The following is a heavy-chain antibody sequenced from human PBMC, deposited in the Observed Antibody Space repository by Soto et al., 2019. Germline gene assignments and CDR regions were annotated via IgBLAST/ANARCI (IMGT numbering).Heavy chain of an antibody. V-gene: IGHV3-53*01. Sequence: EVQLVESGGGLIQPGGSLRLSCAASGFSVSNHYMSWVRQAPGKGLEWVLVIYKGGRTYYADSVKCRFTVSRDNTKNTLSLQMTSLRDADTAVYYCARASPDCTTATCYTYYTYGMDVCGEGTSVTVSS. CDR3: ARASPDCTTATCYTYYTYGMDV. D-gene: IGHD2-2*02. CDR2: IYKGGRT. J-gene: IGHJ6*04. CDR1: GFSVSNHY.